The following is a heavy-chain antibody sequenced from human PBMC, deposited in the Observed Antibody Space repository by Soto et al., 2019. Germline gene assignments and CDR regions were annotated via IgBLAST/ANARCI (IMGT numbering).Heavy chain of an antibody. CDR1: GFTFSRYG. CDR2: ISYDGSQK. V-gene: IGHV3-30*18. CDR3: AKDHKDDFWSGTLGY. Sequence: GGSLRLSCAASGFTFSRYGMHWFRQAPGKGLEWVAVISYDGSQKYYADSVKGRFTISRDNSKNTLYLQMNSLRAEDAAVYYCAKDHKDDFWSGTLGYWGQGTLVTVS. D-gene: IGHD3-3*01. J-gene: IGHJ4*02.